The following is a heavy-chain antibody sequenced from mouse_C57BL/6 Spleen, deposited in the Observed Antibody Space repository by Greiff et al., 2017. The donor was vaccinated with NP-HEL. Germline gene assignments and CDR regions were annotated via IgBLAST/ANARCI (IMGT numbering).Heavy chain of an antibody. CDR3: VREGYAMDY. V-gene: IGHV10-1*01. CDR2: IRSKSNNYAT. CDR1: GFSFNTYA. J-gene: IGHJ4*01. Sequence: EVKLMESGGGLVQPKGSLKLSCAASGFSFNTYAMNWVRQAPGKGLEWVARIRSKSNNYATYYADSVKDRFTISRDDSESMLYLQMNNLKTEDTAMYYCVREGYAMDYWGQGTSVTVSS.